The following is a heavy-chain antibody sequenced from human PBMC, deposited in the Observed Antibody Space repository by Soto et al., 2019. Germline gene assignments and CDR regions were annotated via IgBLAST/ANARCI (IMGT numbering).Heavy chain of an antibody. CDR2: ISPDGSDK. CDR1: GFSFSSYW. Sequence: EVQLVESGGGLVQPGGSLRLSCAASGFSFSSYWMTWVRQAPGKGLEWVANISPDGSDKYYVDSVKGRFTISRDHVKNTLYLQVNSLIDYDTALYYCARPRIDLWGRGTLVTVSS. J-gene: IGHJ2*01. CDR3: ARPRIDL. V-gene: IGHV3-7*01.